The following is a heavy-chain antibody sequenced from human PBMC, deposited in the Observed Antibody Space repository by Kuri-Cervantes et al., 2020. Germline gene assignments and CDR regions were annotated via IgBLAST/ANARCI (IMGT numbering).Heavy chain of an antibody. CDR3: AHRSRVSSSWYYYYYYYGMDV. CDR1: GFSLSTSGVG. CDR2: IYWDDDK. Sequence: SGPTLVKPTQTLTLTCTFSGFSLSTSGVGVGWIRQPPRKALEWLALIYWDDDKRYSPSLKSRLTITKDTSKNQVVLTMTNMDPVDTATYYCAHRSRVSSSWYYYYYYYGMDVWGQGTTVTVSS. V-gene: IGHV2-5*02. D-gene: IGHD6-13*01. J-gene: IGHJ6*02.